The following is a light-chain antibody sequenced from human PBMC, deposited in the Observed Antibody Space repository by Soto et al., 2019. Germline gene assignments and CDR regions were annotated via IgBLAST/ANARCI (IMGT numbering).Light chain of an antibody. Sequence: QSVLTQPPSVSGAPGQRVTISCTGSSSNIGAGYDVHWYQQLPGTAPKLLIYGNSNRPSGVPDRFSGSKSGTSASLAITGLQAEDEADYYCQSYDSSLGGSRADVVFGGGTKLTVL. V-gene: IGLV1-40*01. J-gene: IGLJ2*01. CDR3: QSYDSSLGGSRADVV. CDR1: SSNIGAGYD. CDR2: GNS.